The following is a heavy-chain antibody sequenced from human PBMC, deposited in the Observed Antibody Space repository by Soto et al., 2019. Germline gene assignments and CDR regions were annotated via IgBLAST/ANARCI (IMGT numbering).Heavy chain of an antibody. J-gene: IGHJ4*02. CDR2: VSGSNGNT. CDR3: ARDFYPLAYYFDP. CDR1: GYTFINHG. Sequence: QVQLVQSEAEVKKPGASVKVSCEASGYTFINHGISWGRQAPAQGLGRMGWVSGSNGNTKYAQEFQGRVTMTTETSTSTAHMELRNLRSDDTAVYFCARDFYPLAYYFDPWGQGTLVTVSS. V-gene: IGHV1-18*04.